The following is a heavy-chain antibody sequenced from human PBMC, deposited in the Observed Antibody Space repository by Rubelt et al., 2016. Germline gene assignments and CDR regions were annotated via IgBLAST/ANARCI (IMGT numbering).Heavy chain of an antibody. CDR1: GFTFSDYY. CDR2: IRGTSSYT. CDR3: AKTRAYSYGPYDY. Sequence: VQLVESGGSLVQPGGSLRLSCAASGFTFSDYYLSWIRQAPGKGLEWVSYIRGTSSYTNSEDYVRGRFTGPKDNDKDALYLQMNSLRAEDTAVYYCAKTRAYSYGPYDYWGQGTLVTVSS. V-gene: IGHV3-11*05. J-gene: IGHJ4*02. D-gene: IGHD5-18*01.